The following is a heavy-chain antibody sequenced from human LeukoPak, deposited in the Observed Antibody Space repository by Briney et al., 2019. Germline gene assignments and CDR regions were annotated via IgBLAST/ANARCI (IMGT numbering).Heavy chain of an antibody. D-gene: IGHD3-22*01. J-gene: IGHJ4*02. V-gene: IGHV3-23*01. Sequence: GGSLRLSCAASGFTFSSYAMSWVRQAPGKGLEWVSAISGSGGSTYYADSVKGRFTISRDNSKNTLYLQMSSLRAEDTAVYYCAKFSSGYYWNDYWGQGTLVTVSS. CDR1: GFTFSSYA. CDR3: AKFSSGYYWNDY. CDR2: ISGSGGST.